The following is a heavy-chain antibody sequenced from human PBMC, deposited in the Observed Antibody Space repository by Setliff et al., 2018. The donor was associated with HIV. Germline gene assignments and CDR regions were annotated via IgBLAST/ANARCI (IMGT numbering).Heavy chain of an antibody. CDR1: GYSLSSGYF. D-gene: IGHD3-22*01. J-gene: IGHJ3*02. CDR3: ASTSRRLGDSSGNEGAFDI. Sequence: SETLSLTCAVSGYSLSSGYFWGWIRQPPGKGLEWIGSIYHSGSTYYNPSLKSRVTISVDTSKNQFSLKLSSVTAADTAVYYCASTSRRLGDSSGNEGAFDIWGQGTMVTRLL. CDR2: IYHSGST. V-gene: IGHV4-38-2*01.